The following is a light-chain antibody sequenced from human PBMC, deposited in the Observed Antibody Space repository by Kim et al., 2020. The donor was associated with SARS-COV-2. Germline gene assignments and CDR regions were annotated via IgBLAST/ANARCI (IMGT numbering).Light chain of an antibody. CDR2: DAS. CDR3: QQYETKRT. V-gene: IGKV1-5*01. J-gene: IGKJ1*01. Sequence: SAPLGAESTITCRAIRRLDNWGAWYHQKSGKAPKSLCLDASAWESGVPSRFSGSGSGTKFTLTISRLDPVDFATYYCQQYETKRTFGQGTKVYIK. CDR1: RRLDNW.